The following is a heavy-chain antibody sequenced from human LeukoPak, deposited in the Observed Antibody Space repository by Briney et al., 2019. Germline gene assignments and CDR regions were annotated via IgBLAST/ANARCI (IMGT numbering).Heavy chain of an antibody. CDR2: IKQGGSEQ. J-gene: IGHJ4*02. D-gene: IGHD3-10*01. V-gene: IGHV3-7*01. Sequence: GGSLRLSCAASGFTVSSNYMTWVRQAPGKGLEWVGNIKQGGSEQYYGDSVKGRFTISRDNAKNSLYLQMNTLRGEDTAVYYCARDASGTGGHDHWGQGTLVTVSS. CDR3: ARDASGTGGHDH. CDR1: GFTVSSNY.